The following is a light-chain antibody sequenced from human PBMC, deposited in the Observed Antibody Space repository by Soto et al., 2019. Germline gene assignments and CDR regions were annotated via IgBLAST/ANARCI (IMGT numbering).Light chain of an antibody. V-gene: IGLV2-14*01. CDR2: DVS. Sequence: QSALTQPASVSGSPGQSITISCTGTTSDVGGYAFVSWYQQHPGKATKLIIYDVSNRPSGVSNRFSASKSGNTASLTISGLQAEDEADYFCCSYAGSNTYVFGTGTKVTVL. CDR1: TSDVGGYAF. J-gene: IGLJ1*01. CDR3: CSYAGSNTYV.